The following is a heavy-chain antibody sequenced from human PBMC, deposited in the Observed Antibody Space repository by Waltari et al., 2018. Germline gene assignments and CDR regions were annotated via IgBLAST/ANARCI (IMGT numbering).Heavy chain of an antibody. Sequence: EVQLVESGGGLVKPGGSLRLSCAASGFTFSSYSMNWVRQAPGKGLEWVSSISSSSSYIYYADSVKGRFTISIDNAKNSRYLQMNSLRAEDTAVYYWARGDYGLYYYYYMDVWGKGTTVTVSS. CDR2: ISSSSSYI. V-gene: IGHV3-21*01. CDR1: GFTFSSYS. D-gene: IGHD4-17*01. CDR3: ARGDYGLYYYYYMDV. J-gene: IGHJ6*03.